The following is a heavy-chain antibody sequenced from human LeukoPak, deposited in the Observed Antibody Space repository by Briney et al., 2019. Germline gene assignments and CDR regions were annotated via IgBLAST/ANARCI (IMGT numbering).Heavy chain of an antibody. Sequence: GGSLRLSCAASGFTFSSHSMDWVRQAPGKGLEWISYISDSSSTIFYADSVKGRFTISRDNARNSLYLQMDSLRDEDTAVYYCVRGKGGSDYNGMDVWGQGILVIVSS. J-gene: IGHJ4*02. V-gene: IGHV3-48*02. CDR2: ISDSSSTI. D-gene: IGHD1-14*01. CDR1: GFTFSSHS. CDR3: VRGKGGSDYNGMDV.